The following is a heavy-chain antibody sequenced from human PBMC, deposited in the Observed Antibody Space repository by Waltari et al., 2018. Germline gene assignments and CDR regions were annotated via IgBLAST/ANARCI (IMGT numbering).Heavy chain of an antibody. CDR2: IYYSGST. D-gene: IGHD4-4*01. J-gene: IGHJ4*02. CDR1: GGSISSPY. CDR3: ARQTLQSYMYYFDY. Sequence: QVQLQESGPGLVKPSETLSLTCTVSGGSISSPYWSWIRQPPGKGLEWIGYIYYSGSTNYNPSLKSRGTISVDTSKNQFSLNLSSVTAADTAVYYCARQTLQSYMYYFDYWGQGTLVTVSS. V-gene: IGHV4-59*11.